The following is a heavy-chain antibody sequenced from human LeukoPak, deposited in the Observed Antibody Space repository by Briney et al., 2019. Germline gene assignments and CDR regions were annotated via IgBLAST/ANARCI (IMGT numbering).Heavy chain of an antibody. V-gene: IGHV3-30-3*01. Sequence: PGGSLRLSWAASGFTFSSYAMHWVRQAPGKGLEWVAVISYDGSNKYYADSVKGRFTISRDNSKNTLYLQMNSLRAEDTAVYYCARLRHLDYWGQGTLVTVSS. D-gene: IGHD5-12*01. CDR1: GFTFSSYA. CDR2: ISYDGSNK. J-gene: IGHJ4*02. CDR3: ARLRHLDY.